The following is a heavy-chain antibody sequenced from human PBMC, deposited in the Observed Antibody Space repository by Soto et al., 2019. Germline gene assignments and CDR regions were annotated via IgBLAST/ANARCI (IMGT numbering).Heavy chain of an antibody. CDR3: ARAGRGYCSGFTCDSGLYGMDV. CDR1: GDSISSRNW. Sequence: QVQLEESGPGLVKPSGTLSLTCAVSGDSISSRNWWNWVRQPPGKGLEWIGQISHVGNSNYNPSLQSRLTISVDKSKNQFSLELRSVTAADTAVYYCARAGRGYCSGFTCDSGLYGMDVWGQGTTVTVSS. V-gene: IGHV4-4*02. CDR2: ISHVGNS. D-gene: IGHD2-15*01. J-gene: IGHJ6*02.